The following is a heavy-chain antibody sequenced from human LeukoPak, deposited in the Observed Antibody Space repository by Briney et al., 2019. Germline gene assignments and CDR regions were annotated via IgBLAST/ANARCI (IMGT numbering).Heavy chain of an antibody. Sequence: PGGSLRLSCVASAFTFSSYNMSWVRQAPGKGLEWVSAISGSGGSTYYADSVKGRFTISRDNSKNTLYLQMNSLRAEDTAVYYCAKDHGIAAAGYWYFDLWGRGTLVTVSS. J-gene: IGHJ2*01. D-gene: IGHD6-13*01. CDR1: AFTFSSYN. CDR3: AKDHGIAAAGYWYFDL. V-gene: IGHV3-23*01. CDR2: ISGSGGST.